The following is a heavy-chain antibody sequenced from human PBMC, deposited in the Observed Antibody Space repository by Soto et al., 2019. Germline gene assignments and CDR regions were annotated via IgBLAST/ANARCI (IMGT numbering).Heavy chain of an antibody. Sequence: GGSLRLSCAASGFTFSSYAMSWVRQAPGKGLEWVSAISGSGGSTYYADSVKGRFTISRDNSKNTLYLQMNSLRAEDTAVYYCAKEGYDFWSGYPYYGMDVWGQGTTVTVSS. J-gene: IGHJ6*02. CDR1: GFTFSSYA. V-gene: IGHV3-23*01. CDR3: AKEGYDFWSGYPYYGMDV. CDR2: ISGSGGST. D-gene: IGHD3-3*01.